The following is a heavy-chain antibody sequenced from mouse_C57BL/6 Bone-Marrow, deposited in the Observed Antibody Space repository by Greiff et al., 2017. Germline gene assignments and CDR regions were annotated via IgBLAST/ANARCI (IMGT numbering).Heavy chain of an antibody. V-gene: IGHV1-63*01. J-gene: IGHJ4*01. Sequence: VQLQQSGAELVRPGPSVKMSCKASGYTFTNYWIGWAKQRPGHGLEWIGDIYPGGGYTNYNEKFKGKATLTADKSSSTAYMQFSSLTSEDSAIYYWARSDGYSAMDYWGQGTSVTVSS. D-gene: IGHD2-3*01. CDR1: GYTFTNYW. CDR2: IYPGGGYT. CDR3: ARSDGYSAMDY.